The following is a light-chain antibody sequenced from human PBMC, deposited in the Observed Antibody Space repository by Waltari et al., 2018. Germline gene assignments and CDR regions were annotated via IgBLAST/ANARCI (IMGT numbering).Light chain of an antibody. V-gene: IGLV2-14*03. J-gene: IGLJ1*01. CDR1: ISDVCRYDY. Sequence: SALPQPASVSGSPGQSISISCTGTISDVCRYDYVSWYQPHPDKAPKLLIYDVTQRPSGISHRFSGSKSGYTASLTISGLQSEDEADYYCLSYTTSDTYVFGSGTRVTVL. CDR3: LSYTTSDTYV. CDR2: DVT.